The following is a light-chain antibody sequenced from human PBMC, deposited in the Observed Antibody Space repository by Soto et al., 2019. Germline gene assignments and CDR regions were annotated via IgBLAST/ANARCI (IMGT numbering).Light chain of an antibody. CDR3: QQSDSTPP. CDR1: QSISSY. V-gene: IGKV1-39*01. J-gene: IGKJ1*01. Sequence: DSQRTQSPNSLSAPVRHRVTITYRASQSISSYLNWYQQKPGKAPKLLIYGASTLQSGVPSRFSASGSGTHFTLTINSLQPEDFGTYSCQQSDSTPPVGQGTKVEIK. CDR2: GAS.